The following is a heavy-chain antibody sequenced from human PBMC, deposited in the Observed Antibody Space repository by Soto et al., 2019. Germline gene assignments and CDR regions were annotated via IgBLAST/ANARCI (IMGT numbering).Heavy chain of an antibody. CDR2: LIPIFGTA. Sequence: QVQLVQSGAEVKKPGSSVKVSCKASGGTFSSYAISWARQAPGQGLEWMGGLIPIFGTANYAQKFQGRVTITADESTSTAYMELSSLRSEDTAVDYCAREPDYYDSSGPLDYWGQGTLVTVSS. V-gene: IGHV1-69*01. CDR1: GGTFSSYA. D-gene: IGHD3-22*01. CDR3: AREPDYYDSSGPLDY. J-gene: IGHJ4*02.